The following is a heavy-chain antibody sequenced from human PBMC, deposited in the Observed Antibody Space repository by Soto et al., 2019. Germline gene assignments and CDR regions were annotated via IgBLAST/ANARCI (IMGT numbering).Heavy chain of an antibody. CDR1: CGSISNGDYY. J-gene: IGHJ5*02. Sequence: SETLSLTCTVSCGSISNGDYYWSWIRQPPGKGLEWIGYIYFSGSTYYNPSLKSRVSISIDTSNNQFSLNVTSVTAADTAVYYCARVVAAAGLWFDPWGQGSLVTVSS. CDR3: ARVVAAAGLWFDP. V-gene: IGHV4-30-4*01. CDR2: IYFSGST. D-gene: IGHD6-13*01.